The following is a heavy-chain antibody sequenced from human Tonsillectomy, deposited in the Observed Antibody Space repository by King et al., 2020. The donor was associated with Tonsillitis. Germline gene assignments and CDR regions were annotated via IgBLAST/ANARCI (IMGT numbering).Heavy chain of an antibody. CDR3: TTVGAAAGTASYYYYYGMDV. J-gene: IGHJ6*02. V-gene: IGHV3-15*04. D-gene: IGHD6-13*01. CDR1: GFTFSNAW. Sequence: QLVQSGGGLVKPGGSLRLSCAASGFTFSNAWMSWVRQAPGKGLEWVGRIESKTDGGTTDYAAPVKGRFTISRDDSKNTLYLQMNSLKTEDTAVYYCTTVGAAAGTASYYYYYGMDVWGQGTTVTVSS. CDR2: IESKTDGGTT.